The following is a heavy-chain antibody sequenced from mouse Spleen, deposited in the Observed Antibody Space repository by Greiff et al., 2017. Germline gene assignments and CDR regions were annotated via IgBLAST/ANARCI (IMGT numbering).Heavy chain of an antibody. J-gene: IGHJ2*01. V-gene: IGHV3-6*01. CDR1: GYSITSGYY. Sequence: VQLQQSGPGLVKPSQSLSLTCSVTGYSITSGYYWNWIRQFPGNKLEWMGYISYDGSNNYNPSLKNRISITRDTSKNQFFLKLNSVTTEDTATYYCAPLTGSGYWGQGTTLTVSS. D-gene: IGHD4-1*01. CDR3: APLTGSGY. CDR2: ISYDGSN.